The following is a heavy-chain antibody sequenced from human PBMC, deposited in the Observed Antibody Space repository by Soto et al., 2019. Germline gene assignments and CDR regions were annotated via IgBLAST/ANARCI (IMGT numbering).Heavy chain of an antibody. D-gene: IGHD3-3*01. CDR3: ARTDNVGYYPY. J-gene: IGHJ4*02. V-gene: IGHV4-38-2*01. CDR2: IYHSVTT. Sequence: PSETLSLTGAGSGGSIISNYWWAWIRQSPGEGLVWIGSIYHSVTTYYNPSLESRVIISVDTSESRFALRLTSVTAADSAVYYCARTDNVGYYPYSGQGTLVTV. CDR1: GGSIISNYW.